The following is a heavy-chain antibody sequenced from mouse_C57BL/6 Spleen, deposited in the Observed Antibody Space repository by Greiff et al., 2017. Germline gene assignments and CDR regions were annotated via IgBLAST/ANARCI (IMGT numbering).Heavy chain of an antibody. D-gene: IGHD4-1*01. J-gene: IGHJ4*01. CDR3: AVGHYYAMDY. Sequence: VHLVESGPELVKPGASVKISCKASGYAFSSSWMNWVKQRPGKGLEWIGRIYPGDGDTNYNGKFKGKATLTADKSSSTAYMQLSSLTSEDSAVYFCAVGHYYAMDYWGQGTSVTVSS. V-gene: IGHV1-82*01. CDR1: GYAFSSSW. CDR2: IYPGDGDT.